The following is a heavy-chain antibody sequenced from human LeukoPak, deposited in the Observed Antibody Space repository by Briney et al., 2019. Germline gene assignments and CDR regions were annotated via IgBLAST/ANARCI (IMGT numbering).Heavy chain of an antibody. CDR1: GGTFSSYA. J-gene: IGHJ4*02. D-gene: IGHD1-1*01. Sequence: GASVKVSCRASGGTFSSYAISWVRQAPGQGLEWVGGIIPIFGTANYAQKFQGRVTITADESTSTAYMELSSLRSEDTAVYYCATQRAEGVHLYYFDYWGQGTLVTVSS. V-gene: IGHV1-69*13. CDR2: IIPIFGTA. CDR3: ATQRAEGVHLYYFDY.